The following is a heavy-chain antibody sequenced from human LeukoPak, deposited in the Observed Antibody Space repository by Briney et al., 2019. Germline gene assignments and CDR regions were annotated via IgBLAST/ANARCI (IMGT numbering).Heavy chain of an antibody. J-gene: IGHJ4*02. V-gene: IGHV3-74*01. CDR2: INSDGSVP. CDR1: GFTFSDHW. Sequence: GGSLRLSCVVSGFTFSDHWMHWVRQAPGKGLVWVSRINSDGSVPNYADSVRGRFTISRDNAKNMLFLQMNSLRGEDTAVYHCVRGGPSTWFWGQGTLVTVSS. CDR3: VRGGPSTWF. D-gene: IGHD3-22*01.